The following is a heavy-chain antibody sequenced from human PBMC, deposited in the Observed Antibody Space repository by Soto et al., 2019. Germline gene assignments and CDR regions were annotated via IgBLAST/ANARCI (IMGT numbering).Heavy chain of an antibody. Sequence: EVQLLESGGGLVQPGGSLRLSCAASGFTFSSYAMSWVRQAPGKGLEWVSAISGSGGSTYYADSVKGRFTISRDNSKNTLYLQMNSLRAEDTAVYYCATRPAKWGNYEDDYWGQGTLVTVSS. D-gene: IGHD1-7*01. V-gene: IGHV3-23*01. CDR1: GFTFSSYA. J-gene: IGHJ4*02. CDR3: ATRPAKWGNYEDDY. CDR2: ISGSGGST.